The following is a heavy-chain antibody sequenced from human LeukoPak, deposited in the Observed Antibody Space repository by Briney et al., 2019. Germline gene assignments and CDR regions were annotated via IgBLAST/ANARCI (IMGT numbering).Heavy chain of an antibody. CDR3: ARHYCSAGSCFFDP. V-gene: IGHV4-4*07. D-gene: IGHD2-15*01. CDR2: VSPRGST. Sequence: SETLSLTRIVSGDSIRSYSWSWIRQVAGKGLEWIGRVSPRGSTNYNPSLKSRVTMSVDTPKNHFSLKLTSATAADTALYYCARHYCSAGSCFFDPWGQGSLVTVSS. J-gene: IGHJ5*02. CDR1: GDSIRSYS.